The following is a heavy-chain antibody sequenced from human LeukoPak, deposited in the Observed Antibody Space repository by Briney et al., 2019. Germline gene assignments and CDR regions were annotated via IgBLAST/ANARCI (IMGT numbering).Heavy chain of an antibody. CDR2: ISYDGSNK. CDR3: GGVRGQIDP. V-gene: IGHV3-30*03. J-gene: IGHJ5*02. CDR1: GFTFSSYG. Sequence: GGSLRLSCAASGFTFSSYGMHWVRQAPGKGLEWVAVISYDGSNKYYADSVKGRFPISRDNSKNTLYLQMNSLRAEDTAVYYCGGVRGQIDPWGQGTRVTVSS. D-gene: IGHD3-10*01.